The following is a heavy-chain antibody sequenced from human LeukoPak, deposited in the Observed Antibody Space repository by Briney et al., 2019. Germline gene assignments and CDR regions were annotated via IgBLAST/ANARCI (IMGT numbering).Heavy chain of an antibody. J-gene: IGHJ4*02. CDR2: IYHSGST. D-gene: IGHD5-18*01. CDR3: ARDGYSYGLDY. CDR1: GGSISSGGYY. Sequence: SETLSLTCTVSGGSISSGGYYWSWIRQHPGKGLEWIGYIYHSGSTYYNPSLKSRVTISVDTSKNQFSLKLSSVTAADTAVYYCARDGYSYGLDYWGQGTLVTVSS. V-gene: IGHV4-31*03.